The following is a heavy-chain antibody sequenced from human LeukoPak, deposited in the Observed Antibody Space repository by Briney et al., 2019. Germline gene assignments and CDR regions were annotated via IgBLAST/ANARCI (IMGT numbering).Heavy chain of an antibody. CDR1: GYTFTTYG. Sequence: ASVKVSCKASGYTFTTYGISWVRQAPGQGLEWMGWISAYNGNTNYAQKLQGRVTMTTDTSTSTAYMELRSLRSDDTAVYYCARLSAGPIVYYYYYMDVWGKGTTVTVSS. D-gene: IGHD6-13*01. J-gene: IGHJ6*03. V-gene: IGHV1-18*01. CDR3: ARLSAGPIVYYYYYMDV. CDR2: ISAYNGNT.